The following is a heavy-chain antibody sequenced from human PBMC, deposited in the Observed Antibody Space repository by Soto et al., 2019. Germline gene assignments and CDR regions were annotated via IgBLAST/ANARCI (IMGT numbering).Heavy chain of an antibody. Sequence: QEQLVESGGGVVQPGRSLRLSCVGSGFTFSSHAMHWVRQAPGKGLEWLAIIGFDGNNKYYTDSVKGRFTISRDNSKNTVYLQMNSLRREDTAVYYCVATYDTDSWCQGTLVTVSS. CDR3: VATYDTDS. CDR1: GFTFSSHA. J-gene: IGHJ4*02. V-gene: IGHV3-30*10. D-gene: IGHD2-8*01. CDR2: IGFDGNNK.